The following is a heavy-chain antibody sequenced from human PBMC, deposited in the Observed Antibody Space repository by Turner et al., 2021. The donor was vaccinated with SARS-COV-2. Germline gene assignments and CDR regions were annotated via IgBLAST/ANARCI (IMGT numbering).Heavy chain of an antibody. J-gene: IGHJ4*02. CDR1: GFTFSSYG. D-gene: IGHD2-15*01. Sequence: QVRLVESGGGVVQPGRSLRLSCAASGFTFSSYGMHWVRQAPGKGLEWVAVISYDGSNKYDADSVKGRFTISRDNSKNTLYLQMNSLRAEDTAVYYCAKNPGPYCSGGSCYSGELDYWGQGTLVTVSS. CDR2: ISYDGSNK. CDR3: AKNPGPYCSGGSCYSGELDY. V-gene: IGHV3-30*18.